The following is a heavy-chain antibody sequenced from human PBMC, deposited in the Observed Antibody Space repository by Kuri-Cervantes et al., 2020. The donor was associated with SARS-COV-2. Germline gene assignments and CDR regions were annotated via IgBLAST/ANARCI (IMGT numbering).Heavy chain of an antibody. D-gene: IGHD4-23*01. CDR1: GGSFSGYY. CDR3: ARLTSTVVTHYFDY. CDR2: INHSGST. V-gene: IGHV4-34*01. J-gene: IGHJ4*02. Sequence: SETLSLTCAVYGGSFSGYYWSWIRQPPGKGLEWIGEINHSGSTNYNPSLKSRVTISVDTSKNQFSLQLSSVTAADTAIYYCARLTSTVVTHYFDYWGQGTPVTVSS.